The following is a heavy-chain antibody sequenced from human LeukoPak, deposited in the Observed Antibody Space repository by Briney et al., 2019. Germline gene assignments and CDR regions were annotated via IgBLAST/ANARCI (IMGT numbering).Heavy chain of an antibody. CDR2: IYTSGST. D-gene: IGHD3-22*01. Sequence: SETLSLTCTVSGGSISSYYWSWIRQPAGRGLEWIGRIYTSGSTNYNPSLKSRVTMSVDTSKNQFSLKLSSVTAADTAVYYCASLKGYYYDSSGYYYENYFDYWGQGTLVTVSS. J-gene: IGHJ4*02. V-gene: IGHV4-4*07. CDR1: GGSISSYY. CDR3: ASLKGYYYDSSGYYYENYFDY.